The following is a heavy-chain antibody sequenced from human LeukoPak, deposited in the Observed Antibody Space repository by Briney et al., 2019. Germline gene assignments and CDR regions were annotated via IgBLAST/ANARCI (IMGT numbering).Heavy chain of an antibody. CDR3: ARDRGSSWYYYYYYMDV. V-gene: IGHV3-11*01. CDR1: GFTFSDYY. J-gene: IGHJ6*03. CDR2: ISSSGSTI. Sequence: AGGSLRLSCAASGFTFSDYYMSWIRQAPGKGLEWVSYISSSGSTIYYADSVKGRFTISRDNAKNSLYLQMNSLRAEDTAVYYCARDRGSSWYYYYYYMDVWGKGTTVTISS. D-gene: IGHD6-13*01.